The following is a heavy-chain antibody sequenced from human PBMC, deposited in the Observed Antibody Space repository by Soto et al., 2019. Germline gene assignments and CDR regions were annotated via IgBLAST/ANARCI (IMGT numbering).Heavy chain of an antibody. Sequence: QVQLVQSGAEVKKPGSSVKVSCKASGGTFSSHGISWVRQAPGQGLEWMGGIVPIFGTADDAQRFRGGVTITADESTSTDYMELSSMRSEDTAVYYCARGRYSGYDMPDTYYYYNYGMDVWGQGTTVTVSS. V-gene: IGHV1-69*12. J-gene: IGHJ6*02. D-gene: IGHD5-12*01. CDR1: GGTFSSHG. CDR2: IVPIFGTA. CDR3: ARGRYSGYDMPDTYYYYNYGMDV.